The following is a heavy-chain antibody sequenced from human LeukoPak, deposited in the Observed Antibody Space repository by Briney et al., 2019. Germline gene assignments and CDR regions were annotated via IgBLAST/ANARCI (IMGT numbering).Heavy chain of an antibody. CDR2: ISSSSSTI. Sequence: GGSLRLSCAASGFTFSSYSMNWVRQAPGKGLEWVSYISSSSSTIYYADSVKGRFTISRDNAKNSLYLQMNSLRAEDTAVYYCARDTPLLGYCSGGSCLLPYYYYMDVWGKGTTVTVSS. V-gene: IGHV3-48*01. CDR3: ARDTPLLGYCSGGSCLLPYYYYMDV. D-gene: IGHD2-15*01. CDR1: GFTFSSYS. J-gene: IGHJ6*03.